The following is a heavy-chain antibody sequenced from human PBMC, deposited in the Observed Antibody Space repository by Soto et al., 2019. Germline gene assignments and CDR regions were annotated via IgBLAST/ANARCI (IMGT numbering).Heavy chain of an antibody. J-gene: IGHJ6*02. Sequence: GEALKISCKGSGYTFTDYWIGWVRQLPGKGLEWMGIIYPGDSDTRYSPSFQGHVTITVDKSTNTAYLQRNTLRASDTAMYYCVRQISNFRYYYHTLDVWGQGTRVTVSS. CDR1: GYTFTDYW. CDR2: IYPGDSDT. CDR3: VRQISNFRYYYHTLDV. D-gene: IGHD4-4*01. V-gene: IGHV5-51*01.